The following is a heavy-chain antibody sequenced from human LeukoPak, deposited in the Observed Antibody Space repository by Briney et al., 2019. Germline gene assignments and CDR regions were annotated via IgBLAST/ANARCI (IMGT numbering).Heavy chain of an antibody. CDR1: GFTFSNAW. CDR2: ISYDGSNK. J-gene: IGHJ3*02. CDR3: ARGETAFDI. Sequence: GGSLRLSCAASGFTFSNAWMSWVRQAPGKGLEWVAVISYDGSNKYYADSVKGRFTISRDNSKNTLYLQMNSLRAEDTAVYYCARGETAFDIWGQGTMVTVSS. V-gene: IGHV3-30-3*01.